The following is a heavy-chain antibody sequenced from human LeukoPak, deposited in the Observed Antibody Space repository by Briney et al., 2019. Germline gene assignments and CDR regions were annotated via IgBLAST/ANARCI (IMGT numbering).Heavy chain of an antibody. CDR1: GYTFTDYY. V-gene: IGHV1-2*02. CDR3: VRRSGSDAFDI. D-gene: IGHD3-3*01. J-gene: IGHJ3*02. CDR2: INPDSGGT. Sequence: ASVKVSCKASGYTFTDYYMHWVRQAPGQGLEWMGGINPDSGGTNYAQKFQGRVTMTRDTSISTAYMELSSPRSDDTSVYYCVRRSGSDAFDIWGQGTMVTVSS.